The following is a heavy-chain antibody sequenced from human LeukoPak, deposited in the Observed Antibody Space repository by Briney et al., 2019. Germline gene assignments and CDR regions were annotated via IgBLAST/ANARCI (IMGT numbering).Heavy chain of an antibody. D-gene: IGHD5-12*01. Sequence: SSVKVSCKSSGYTFTTYGISWVRQPPGQGLEGMGLINAYNGETNYAQKFQGRVTMTTDTSTSTAYMEQRSLKSDHTAVYYGARGWDNGYVSFWGQGTLVTVSS. J-gene: IGHJ4*02. CDR1: GYTFTTYG. V-gene: IGHV1-18*01. CDR2: INAYNGET. CDR3: ARGWDNGYVSF.